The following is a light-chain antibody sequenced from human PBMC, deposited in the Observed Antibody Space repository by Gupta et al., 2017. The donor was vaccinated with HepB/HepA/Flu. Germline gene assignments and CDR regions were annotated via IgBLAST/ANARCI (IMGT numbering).Light chain of an antibody. CDR2: DVS. J-gene: IGLJ1*01. CDR1: SSDVGGYNY. V-gene: IGLV2-11*01. CDR3: LSYAGSYSYL. Sequence: QSALTPPRSVSGSPGQSLTISCTGTSSDVGGYNYVSWYQQNPGKAPKLMIYDVSKRPSGVTDRFSGSKSGNTASLTISGLQAEDEADYYCLSYAGSYSYLFGTGTEVTVL.